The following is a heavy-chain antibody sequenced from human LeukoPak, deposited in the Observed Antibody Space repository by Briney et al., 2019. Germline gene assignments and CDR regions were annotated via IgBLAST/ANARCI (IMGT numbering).Heavy chain of an antibody. CDR1: RFTFSSYA. CDR2: ISGSGGTT. CDR3: VNERDHSETGVFDF. D-gene: IGHD7-27*01. J-gene: IGHJ4*02. Sequence: GGSLTLSCAASRFTFSSYAMSWVRQASGKGLEWVSGISGSGGTTYYADSVRGRFTISRDNSENTLYLQMSSLRAEDTAIYYCVNERDHSETGVFDFWGQGTLVTVSS. V-gene: IGHV3-23*01.